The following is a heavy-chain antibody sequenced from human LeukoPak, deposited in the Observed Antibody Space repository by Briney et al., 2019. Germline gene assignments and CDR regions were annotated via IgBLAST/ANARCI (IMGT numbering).Heavy chain of an antibody. J-gene: IGHJ4*02. CDR3: ARLLYNSAYRIDY. Sequence: GGSLRLSCAASGFTFSSHAMTWVRQAPGKGLEGVSVFSGSGGGTHYADSVKGRFTISRDNSKNTLYLQMDSLRADDTAVYYCARLLYNSAYRIDYWGQGTLVTVSS. D-gene: IGHD1-1*01. V-gene: IGHV3-23*01. CDR1: GFTFSSHA. CDR2: FSGSGGGT.